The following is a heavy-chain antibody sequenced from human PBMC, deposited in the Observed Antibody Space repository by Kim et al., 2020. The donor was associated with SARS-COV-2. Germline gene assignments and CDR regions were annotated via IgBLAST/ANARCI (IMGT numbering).Heavy chain of an antibody. D-gene: IGHD5-18*01. V-gene: IGHV4-34*01. CDR2: INHSGST. J-gene: IGHJ1*01. Sequence: SETLSLTCAVYGGSFSGYYWSWIRQPPGKGLEWIGEINHSGSTNYNPSLTSRVTISVDTSKNQFSLKLSSVTAADTAVYYCARGSAWTQLWPHLYDWGQG. CDR1: GGSFSGYY. CDR3: ARGSAWTQLWPHLYD.